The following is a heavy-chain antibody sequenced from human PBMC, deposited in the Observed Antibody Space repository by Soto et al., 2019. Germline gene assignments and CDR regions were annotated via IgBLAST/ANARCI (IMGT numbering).Heavy chain of an antibody. Sequence: GASVKVSCKTSGDSFNDYYIHWVRQAPGQGLEWMGWINPNGGGTKYAQKFQGRVTVTRDTSIRTVYMELSSLRAEDTAVYYCARAYYDFWSGLRGYGMDAWGQGTTVTVSS. D-gene: IGHD3-3*01. CDR2: INPNGGGT. CDR1: GDSFNDYY. V-gene: IGHV1-2*02. CDR3: ARAYYDFWSGLRGYGMDA. J-gene: IGHJ6*02.